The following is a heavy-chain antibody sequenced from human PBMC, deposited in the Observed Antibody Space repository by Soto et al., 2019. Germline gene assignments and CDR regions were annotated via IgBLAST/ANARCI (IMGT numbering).Heavy chain of an antibody. CDR3: ASPTSIAAAYYGMDV. V-gene: IGHV1-8*01. CDR2: MNPNSGNT. J-gene: IGHJ6*02. CDR1: GYTFTSYD. D-gene: IGHD6-13*01. Sequence: QVQLVQSGAEVKKPGASVKVSCKASGYTFTSYDINWVRQATGQGLEWMGWMNPNSGNTGYAQKFQGRVTMTRNTSISTAYMELSSLRSEDTAVYYCASPTSIAAAYYGMDVWGQGTTFTVSS.